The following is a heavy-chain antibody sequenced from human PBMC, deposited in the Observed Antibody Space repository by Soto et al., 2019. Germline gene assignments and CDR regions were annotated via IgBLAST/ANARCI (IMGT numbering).Heavy chain of an antibody. Sequence: SETLSVTCAVTGYSISLACYWAWIRQPPGKGLEWSASVYRSGNTYYNPPLKSRVTISVDTSKNHFSMKLISATAKDTAVYYCARGENHAFDIGGQGKMVT. CDR3: ARGENHAFDI. CDR2: VYRSGNT. CDR1: GYSISLACY. J-gene: IGHJ3*02. V-gene: IGHV4-38-2*01. D-gene: IGHD1-26*01.